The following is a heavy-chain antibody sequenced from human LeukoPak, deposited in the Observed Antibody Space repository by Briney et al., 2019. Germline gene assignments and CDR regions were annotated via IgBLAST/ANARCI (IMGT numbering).Heavy chain of an antibody. V-gene: IGHV3-23*01. CDR1: GFTFSSSA. J-gene: IGHJ4*02. CDR3: AKLLRGVVVPYFDS. D-gene: IGHD3-10*01. Sequence: GGSLRLSCAASGFTFSSSAMSWVRQAPGKGLEWVSAISGNGDRMHYAASVKGRFTVSRDTSTNTLFLQLNSLRAEDTAIYYCAKLLRGVVVPYFDSWGQGTLVTVSS. CDR2: ISGNGDRM.